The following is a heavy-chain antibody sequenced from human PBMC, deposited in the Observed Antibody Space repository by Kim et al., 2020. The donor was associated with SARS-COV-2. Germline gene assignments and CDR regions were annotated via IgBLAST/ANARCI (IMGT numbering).Heavy chain of an antibody. D-gene: IGHD2-2*01. Sequence: SETLSLTCTVSGGSISSSSYYWGWIRQPPGKGLEWIGSIYYSGSTYYNPFLKSRVTIAVDTSKNQFSLKLSSVTAADTAVYYCARHSRIVVVPAAILAWGQGTLVTVSS. CDR2: IYYSGST. J-gene: IGHJ4*02. V-gene: IGHV4-39*01. CDR1: GGSISSSSYY. CDR3: ARHSRIVVVPAAILA.